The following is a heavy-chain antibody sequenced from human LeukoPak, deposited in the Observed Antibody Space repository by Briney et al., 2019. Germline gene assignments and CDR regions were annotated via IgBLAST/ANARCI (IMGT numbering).Heavy chain of an antibody. CDR2: INPNSGGT. Sequence: ASVKVSFQASGYTFTGYYMHWVRQAPGQGLEWMGWINPNSGGTNYAQKFQGRVTMTRDTSISTAYMELSRLRSDDTAVSYCARDIWFGESTDAFDIWGQGTMVTVSS. CDR1: GYTFTGYY. CDR3: ARDIWFGESTDAFDI. D-gene: IGHD3-10*01. J-gene: IGHJ3*02. V-gene: IGHV1-2*02.